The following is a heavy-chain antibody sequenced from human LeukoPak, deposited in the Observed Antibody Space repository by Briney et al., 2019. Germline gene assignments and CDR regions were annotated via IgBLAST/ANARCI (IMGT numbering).Heavy chain of an antibody. CDR1: GFTFSSSD. D-gene: IGHD3-9*01. CDR3: AKDRGYDILTGRFDS. V-gene: IGHV3-23*01. Sequence: GGSLRLSCAASGFTFSSSDMNWVRQAPGKGLEWISAISGSGGSTYYADSVKGRFTISRDNSKNTLYVQMNNLRAEDTALYYCAKDRGYDILTGRFDSWGQGTLVTVSS. CDR2: ISGSGGST. J-gene: IGHJ4*02.